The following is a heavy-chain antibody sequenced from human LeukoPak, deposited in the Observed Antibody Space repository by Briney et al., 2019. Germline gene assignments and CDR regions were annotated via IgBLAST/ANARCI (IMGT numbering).Heavy chain of an antibody. CDR1: GGTFTSYA. CDR3: ARIAVAGNRDDY. V-gene: IGHV1-69*05. D-gene: IGHD6-19*01. CDR2: IIPIFGTA. J-gene: IGHJ4*02. Sequence: SVKVSCKASGGTFTSYAISWVRQAPGQGLEWMGRIIPIFGTANYAQKFQGRVTITTDESTSTAYMELSSLISEDTAVYDCARIAVAGNRDDYWGQGTLVTVSS.